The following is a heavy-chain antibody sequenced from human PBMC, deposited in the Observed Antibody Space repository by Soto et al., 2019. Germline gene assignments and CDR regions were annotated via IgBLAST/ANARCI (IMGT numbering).Heavy chain of an antibody. CDR3: ARNPILTGYYASGYYYGMDV. CDR2: IWYDGSNK. D-gene: IGHD3-9*01. Sequence: GGSLRLSCAASGFTFSSYGMHWVRQAPGKGLEWVAVIWYDGSNKYYADSVKGRFTISRDNSKNTLYLQMNSLRAEDTAVYYCARNPILTGYYASGYYYGMDVWGQGTTVTVSS. CDR1: GFTFSSYG. J-gene: IGHJ6*02. V-gene: IGHV3-33*01.